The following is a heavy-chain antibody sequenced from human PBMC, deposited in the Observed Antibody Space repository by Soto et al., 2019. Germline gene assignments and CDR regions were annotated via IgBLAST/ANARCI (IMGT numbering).Heavy chain of an antibody. CDR1: GGSISSGGYY. D-gene: IGHD2-21*02. CDR2: FYYSGST. Sequence: QVQLQESGPGLVKPSQTLSLTCTVSGGSISSGGYYWSWIRQHPGTAQEWIGYFYYSGSTYYNPSIMSRVTISVDSSKHQFSLKLSSVTAADTAVYYCARDRRGHCERWFDPLGQGTLVTVSS. V-gene: IGHV4-31*03. CDR3: ARDRRGHCERWFDP. J-gene: IGHJ5*02.